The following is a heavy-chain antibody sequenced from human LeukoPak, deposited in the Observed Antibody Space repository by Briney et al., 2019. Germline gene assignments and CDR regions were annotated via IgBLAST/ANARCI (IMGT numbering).Heavy chain of an antibody. V-gene: IGHV1-18*01. D-gene: IGHD3-10*01. CDR3: ARVALGGHYGSGSYYNLDAFDI. CDR1: GYTFTSYG. J-gene: IGHJ3*02. Sequence: ASVKVSCKASGYTFTSYGISWVRQAPGQGLEWMGWISAYNGNTNYAQKLQGRVTMTTDTSTSTAYMELRSLRSDDTAVYYCARVALGGHYGSGSYYNLDAFDIWGQGTMVTVSS. CDR2: ISAYNGNT.